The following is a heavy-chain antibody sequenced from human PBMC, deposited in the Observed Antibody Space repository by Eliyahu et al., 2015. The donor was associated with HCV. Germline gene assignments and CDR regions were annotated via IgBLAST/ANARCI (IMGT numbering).Heavy chain of an antibody. J-gene: IGHJ3*02. CDR3: TRDLTTTGTRDAFDI. Sequence: EVQLXESGGGLVKPXRSLXXSCTASGFXFGDXXMSWFRQAPGKGLEWVGFIRSKAYGGTTEYAASVKGRFTISRDDSKSIAYLQMNSLKTEDTAVYYCTRDLTTTGTRDAFDIWGQGTMVTVSS. V-gene: IGHV3-49*05. D-gene: IGHD1-1*01. CDR1: GFXFGDXX. CDR2: IRSKAYGGTT.